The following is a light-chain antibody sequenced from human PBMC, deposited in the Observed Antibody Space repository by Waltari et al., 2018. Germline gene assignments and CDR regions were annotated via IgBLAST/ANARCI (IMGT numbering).Light chain of an antibody. CDR3: QQRSTWPSLT. V-gene: IGKV3-11*01. CDR1: QSVSRH. Sequence: EIVLTQSPATLSWSPGESVTLSCRASQSVSRHLAWYQQRPGQAPRLLIYDASNRAPGIPARFSGSGSGTDFTLTISSLEPEDFAVYYCQQRSTWPSLTFGGGTKVGIK. CDR2: DAS. J-gene: IGKJ4*01.